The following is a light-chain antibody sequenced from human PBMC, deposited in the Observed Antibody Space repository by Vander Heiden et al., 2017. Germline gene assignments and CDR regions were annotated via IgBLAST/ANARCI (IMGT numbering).Light chain of an antibody. CDR2: KNN. Sequence: QSVLTQPPSASGTPGQRVTIPCSGSSSNIGKNYVYWYQQLPGTAPKLLIYKNNQRPSGAPDRFSGSKSGASASLAISGLRSEDEADYYCAAWDGNLSGPVFGGGTKLAVL. J-gene: IGLJ3*02. CDR1: SSNIGKNY. V-gene: IGLV1-47*01. CDR3: AAWDGNLSGPV.